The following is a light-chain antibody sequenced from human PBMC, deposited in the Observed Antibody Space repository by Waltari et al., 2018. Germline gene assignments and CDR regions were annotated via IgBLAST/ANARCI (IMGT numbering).Light chain of an antibody. CDR2: GTS. CDR3: QQYDGEVVT. Sequence: RASQSVTSIPVTGDQQKLGQAPRLLSYGTSSRATGIPDRFSGSGSGTDFTLTISRLEPEDFAVYYCQQYDGEVVTFGGGTKVEI. CDR1: QSVTSIP. V-gene: IGKV3-20*01. J-gene: IGKJ4*01.